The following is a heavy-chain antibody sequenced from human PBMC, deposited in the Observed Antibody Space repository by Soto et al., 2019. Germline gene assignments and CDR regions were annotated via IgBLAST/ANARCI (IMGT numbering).Heavy chain of an antibody. CDR3: ARVKVVVAATPGYFDY. CDR1: GGSISSGDYY. CDR2: IYYSGST. Sequence: SETLSLTCTVSGGSISSGDYYWSWIRQPPGKGLEWIGYIYYSGSTYYNPSLKSRVTISVDTSKNQFSLKLSSVTAADTAVYYCARVKVVVAATPGYFDYWGQGTLVTVSS. D-gene: IGHD2-15*01. V-gene: IGHV4-30-4*01. J-gene: IGHJ4*02.